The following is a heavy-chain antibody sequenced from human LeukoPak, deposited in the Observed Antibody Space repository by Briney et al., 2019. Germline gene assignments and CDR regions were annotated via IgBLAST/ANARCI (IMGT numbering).Heavy chain of an antibody. Sequence: GASVKVSCKASGYTFTSYDINWVRQATGQGLEWMGWMNPNSGNTGYAQKFQGRVTMTRNTSISTAYMELSSLRSEDTAVYYCARAPRITMVRGVIISPYYFDYWGQGTLVTVSS. CDR2: MNPNSGNT. J-gene: IGHJ4*02. CDR3: ARAPRITMVRGVIISPYYFDY. V-gene: IGHV1-8*01. CDR1: GYTFTSYD. D-gene: IGHD3-10*01.